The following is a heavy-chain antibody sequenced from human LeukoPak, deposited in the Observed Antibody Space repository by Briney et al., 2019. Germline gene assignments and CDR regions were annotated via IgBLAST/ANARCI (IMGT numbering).Heavy chain of an antibody. V-gene: IGHV3-23*01. Sequence: GGSLRLSCAASGFTFSTYAMNWVRQAPGKGLEWVSAISGTGDKTYYADSVKGRFTISRDNSKNTLYLQMNSPRAEDTAVYYCAKDSAFNTFYYDSSGNYFDYWGQGTLVTVSS. J-gene: IGHJ4*02. CDR3: AKDSAFNTFYYDSSGNYFDY. CDR1: GFTFSTYA. D-gene: IGHD3-22*01. CDR2: ISGTGDKT.